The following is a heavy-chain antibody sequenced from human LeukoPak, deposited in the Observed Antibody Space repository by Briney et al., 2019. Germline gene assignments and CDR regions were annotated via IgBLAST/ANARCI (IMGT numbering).Heavy chain of an antibody. CDR2: MNSNSGNT. D-gene: IGHD3-10*01. CDR1: GYTFINHD. J-gene: IGHJ4*02. CDR3: ARGGLPFLWFGELSAYFDY. V-gene: IGHV1-8*03. Sequence: ASVKVSCKGYGYTFINHDIDWVRQAAGQGLEWMGWMNSNSGNTGYAQKFQGRVTITRNTSISTAYMELSSLRSEDTAVYYCARGGLPFLWFGELSAYFDYWGQGTLVTVSS.